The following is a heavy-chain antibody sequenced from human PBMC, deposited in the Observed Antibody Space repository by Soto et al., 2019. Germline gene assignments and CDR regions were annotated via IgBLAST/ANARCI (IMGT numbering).Heavy chain of an antibody. CDR2: IIRILGIA. J-gene: IGHJ6*03. CDR3: ARPASLDSYYYYLDD. V-gene: IGHV1-69*02. CDR1: GGTFSSYT. D-gene: IGHD3-9*01. Sequence: QVQLVQSGAEVKKPGSSVKVSCKASGGTFSSYTISWVRQAPGQGLEWMGRIIRILGIANYAQKFQSRVTITADKSTSTAYMELSSLKSEDRAVYYCARPASLDSYYYYLDDWGKGTTVTVSS.